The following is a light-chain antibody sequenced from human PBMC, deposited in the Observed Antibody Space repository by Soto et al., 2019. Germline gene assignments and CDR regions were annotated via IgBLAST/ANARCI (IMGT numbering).Light chain of an antibody. CDR2: GAF. V-gene: IGKV3-11*01. Sequence: VMTQSPATLSVSPGERATLSCRASQSVDISLAWYQQKPGQAPRLLIYGAFNRATGIPARFSGSGSGTDFTLTIRSLEPEDSAIYYCQQRNIWPPVTFGQGTRREIK. CDR1: QSVDIS. CDR3: QQRNIWPPVT. J-gene: IGKJ5*01.